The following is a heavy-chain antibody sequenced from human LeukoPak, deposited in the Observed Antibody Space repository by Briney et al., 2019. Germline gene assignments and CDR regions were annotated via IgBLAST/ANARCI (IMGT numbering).Heavy chain of an antibody. CDR1: GVSLDVYY. CDR2: IWHSGT. J-gene: IGHJ4*02. CDR3: ARDQGDTYNVLDY. D-gene: IGHD1-26*01. V-gene: IGHV4-59*01. Sequence: SETLSLTCAVPGVSLDVYYWSWIRQPPGKGLELIGYIWHSGTSYNPSLRGRVTMSVDRSKGQVSLTLSSVTAADTAVYYCARDQGDTYNVLDYWGQGSLVTVSS.